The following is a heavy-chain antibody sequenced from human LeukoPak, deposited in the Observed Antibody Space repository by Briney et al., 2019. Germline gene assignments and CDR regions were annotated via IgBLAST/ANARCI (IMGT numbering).Heavy chain of an antibody. Sequence: GGSLRLSCAASGFTFSSYAMSWVRQAPGKGLEWDSAISGSGGSTYYADSVQGRFTISRDNSKNTLYLQMNSLRAEDTAVYYCAKDRGIVVVPAALPRDAFDIWGQGTIVTVSS. V-gene: IGHV3-23*01. CDR3: AKDRGIVVVPAALPRDAFDI. D-gene: IGHD2-2*01. J-gene: IGHJ3*02. CDR1: GFTFSSYA. CDR2: ISGSGGST.